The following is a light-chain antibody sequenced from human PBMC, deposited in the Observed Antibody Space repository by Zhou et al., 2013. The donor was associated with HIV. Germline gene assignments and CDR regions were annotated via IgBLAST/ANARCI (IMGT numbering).Light chain of an antibody. CDR2: KAS. CDR1: QGISNW. CDR3: QQLNSYPRT. V-gene: IGKV1-5*03. Sequence: DIQMTQSPSTLAASVGDTVTITCRASQGISNWLAWYQQKPGKAPNLLIYKASSLESGVPSRFSGSGSGTEFTLTISSLQPEDFATYYCQQLNSYPRTFGQGTRLEIK. J-gene: IGKJ5*01.